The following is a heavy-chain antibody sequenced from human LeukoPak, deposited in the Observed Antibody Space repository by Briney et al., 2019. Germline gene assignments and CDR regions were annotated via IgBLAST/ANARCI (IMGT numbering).Heavy chain of an antibody. D-gene: IGHD5-12*01. CDR1: GYTFTDYY. Sequence: ATVKISCKASGYTFTDYYMHWVQQAPGKGLEWMGRVDPEDGETIYAEKFQGRVTITADTSTDTAYMELSSLRSDDTAVYYCARALYSPGYYYYGMDVWGQGTTVTVSS. V-gene: IGHV1-69-2*01. J-gene: IGHJ6*02. CDR3: ARALYSPGYYYYGMDV. CDR2: VDPEDGET.